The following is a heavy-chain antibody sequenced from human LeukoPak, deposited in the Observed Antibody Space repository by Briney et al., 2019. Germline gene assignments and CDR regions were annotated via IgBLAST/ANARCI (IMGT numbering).Heavy chain of an antibody. CDR1: GFTFSSYG. J-gene: IGHJ4*02. Sequence: GGSLRLSCAASGFTFSSYGMHWVRQAPGKGLEWVAVISSDGTKKYYADSVKGRFTISRENAKNSLYLQMNSLRAGDTAVYYCARGGRGSSWFDNWGQGTLVTVSS. CDR2: ISSDGTKK. CDR3: ARGGRGSSWFDN. D-gene: IGHD6-13*01. V-gene: IGHV3-33*08.